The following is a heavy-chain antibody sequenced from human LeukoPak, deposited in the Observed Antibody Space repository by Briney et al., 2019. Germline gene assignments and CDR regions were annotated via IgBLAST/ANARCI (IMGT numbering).Heavy chain of an antibody. J-gene: IGHJ4*02. Sequence: GGSLRLSCAASGFTISSYWMSWVRQAPGKGLEWVANIKQDGSEKYYVDSVKGRFTISRDNAKNSLYLQMNSLRAEDTAVYYCARQYFDWLSSGYFDYWGQGTLVTVSS. CDR1: GFTISSYW. D-gene: IGHD3-9*01. V-gene: IGHV3-7*01. CDR2: IKQDGSEK. CDR3: ARQYFDWLSSGYFDY.